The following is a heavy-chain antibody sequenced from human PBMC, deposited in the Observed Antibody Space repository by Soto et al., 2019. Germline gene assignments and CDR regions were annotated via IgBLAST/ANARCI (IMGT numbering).Heavy chain of an antibody. CDR1: GVSIGGRY. D-gene: IGHD3-9*01. CDR3: ARVGERWQYFDWFYYFDS. J-gene: IGHJ4*02. V-gene: IGHV4-59*11. Sequence: SETLSLTCTVSGVSIGGRYWGWIRQPPGKGLEWIGYVYYSGSSTSNPSLKGRVTMSADTSKNQLSLKVRSVTAADTAVYYCARVGERWQYFDWFYYFDSWGQGALVTVS. CDR2: VYYSGSS.